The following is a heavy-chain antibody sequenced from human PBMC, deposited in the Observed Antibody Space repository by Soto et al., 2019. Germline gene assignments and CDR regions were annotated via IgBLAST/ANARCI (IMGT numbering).Heavy chain of an antibody. CDR1: GGTFSSYA. J-gene: IGHJ1*01. V-gene: IGHV1-69*01. CDR3: ARDLGLRANPEYFQH. Sequence: QVQLVQSGAEVKKHGSSVKVSCKASGGTFSSYAISWVRQAPGQGLEWMGGIIPIFGTANYAQKFQGRVTITADESTSTAYMELSSLRSEDTSVYYCARDLGLRANPEYFQHWGQGTLVTVSS. CDR2: IIPIFGTA. D-gene: IGHD5-12*01.